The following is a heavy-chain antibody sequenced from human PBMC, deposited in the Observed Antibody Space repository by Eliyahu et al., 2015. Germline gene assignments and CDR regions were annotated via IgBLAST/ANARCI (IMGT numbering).Heavy chain of an antibody. V-gene: IGHV4-39*01. CDR3: ARRKGDGGGHHYFDY. CDR1: GGSITNDDEY. Sequence: QLQLQESDPGLVKPSETLSLTCSVSGGSITNDDEYWDWNRQSPGKGLEWIGTINYSGATSYNPSLKSRVTMSVDTSKNQFSLRLNFATAADTAVYYCARRKGDGGGHHYFDYWGHGSLVTVSS. D-gene: IGHD2-15*01. J-gene: IGHJ4*01. CDR2: INYSGAT.